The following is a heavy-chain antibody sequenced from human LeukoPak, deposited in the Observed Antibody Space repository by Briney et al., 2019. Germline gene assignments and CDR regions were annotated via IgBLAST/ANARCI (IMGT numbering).Heavy chain of an antibody. CDR1: GFTFSSYE. D-gene: IGHD3-10*01. V-gene: IGHV3-48*03. CDR2: ISSSGSTI. J-gene: IGHJ6*03. CDR3: ARGAELLWFGELLKLPYYYYMDV. Sequence: GGSLRLSCAASGFTFSSYEMNWVRQAPGKGLEWVSYISSSGSTIYYADSVKGRFTISRDNAKNSLYLQMNSLSAEDTAVYYCARGAELLWFGELLKLPYYYYMDVWGKGTTVTISS.